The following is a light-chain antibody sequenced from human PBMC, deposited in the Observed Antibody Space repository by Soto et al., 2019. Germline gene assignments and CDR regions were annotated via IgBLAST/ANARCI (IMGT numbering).Light chain of an antibody. J-gene: IGLJ1*01. CDR1: SSTIGSNT. CDR2: SNN. CDR3: AAWDDSLNGYV. V-gene: IGLV1-44*01. Sequence: QSLRTQPPSAFGSPGRRGTSCFLWGSSTIGSNTVNWSQQLPGTAPKLLIYSNNQRPSGVPDRFSGSKSGTSASLAISGLQSEDEADYYCAAWDDSLNGYVFGTGTKVTVL.